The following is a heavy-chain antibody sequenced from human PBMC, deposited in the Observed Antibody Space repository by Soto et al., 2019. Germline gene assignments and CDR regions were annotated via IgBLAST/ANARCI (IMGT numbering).Heavy chain of an antibody. CDR2: IRYDGSNI. CDR3: ASDGVGHTKFYGYCYS. V-gene: IGHV3-33*01. CDR1: GFTFSGLG. D-gene: IGHD1-26*01. J-gene: IGHJ4*02. Sequence: QVQLVESGGGVVQPWRSLRRSCAASGFTFSGLGMHWVRQAPGTGLEWVAVIRYDGSNIYYADAGKGRFTISRDNSKDTLYLQMNSLRADDKAVYYCASDGVGHTKFYGYCYSCVEGTLVTVS.